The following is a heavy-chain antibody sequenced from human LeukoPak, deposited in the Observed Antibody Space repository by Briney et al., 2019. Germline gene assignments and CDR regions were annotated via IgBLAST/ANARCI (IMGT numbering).Heavy chain of an antibody. V-gene: IGHV3-33*06. J-gene: IGHJ4*02. Sequence: GRSLRLSCAASGFTFSSYGMHWVRQAPGKGLEWVAVIWYDGSNKYYADSVKGRFTISRDNSKNTLYLQMNSLRAEDTAVYYCAKSLRRALYLHFDYWGQGTLVTVSS. CDR2: IWYDGSNK. D-gene: IGHD5-24*01. CDR1: GFTFSSYG. CDR3: AKSLRRALYLHFDY.